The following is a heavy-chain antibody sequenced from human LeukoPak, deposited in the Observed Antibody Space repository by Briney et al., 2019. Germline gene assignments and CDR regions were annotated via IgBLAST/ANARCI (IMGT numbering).Heavy chain of an antibody. V-gene: IGHV4-39*01. J-gene: IGHJ4*02. Sequence: PSETLSLTCTVSGGSISSSSYYWGWIRQPPGKGLEWIGSIYYSGSTYYNPSLKSRVTISVDTSKNQFSLKLSSVTAADTAVYYCARPSGYDSSGYSYYFDYWGQGTLVTVSS. CDR2: IYYSGST. D-gene: IGHD3-22*01. CDR3: ARPSGYDSSGYSYYFDY. CDR1: GGSISSSSYY.